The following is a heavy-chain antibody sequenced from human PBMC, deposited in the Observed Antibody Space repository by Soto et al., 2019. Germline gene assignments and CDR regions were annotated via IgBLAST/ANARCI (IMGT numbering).Heavy chain of an antibody. CDR3: ARRHRYYDSSGYWAFDI. J-gene: IGHJ3*02. V-gene: IGHV5-51*01. D-gene: IGHD3-22*01. CDR1: GYSFTSYW. CDR2: IYPGDSDT. Sequence: GESLKISCKGSGYSFTSYWIGWVRQMPGKGLEWMGIIYPGDSDTRYSPSFQGQVTISADKSISTAYLQWSSLKASDTPMYYCARRHRYYDSSGYWAFDIWGQGTMVTVSS.